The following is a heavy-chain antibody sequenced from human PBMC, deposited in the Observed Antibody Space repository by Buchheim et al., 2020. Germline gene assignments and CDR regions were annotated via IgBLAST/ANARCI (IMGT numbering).Heavy chain of an antibody. Sequence: QVQLVESGGGVVQPGRSLRLSCAASGFTFSSYGMHWVRQAPGKGLEWVAVISYDGSNKYYADSVKGRFTISRDNSKNTLYLQMNSLRAEDTAVYYCAKAYRLLAVTSYIDYWGQGTL. D-gene: IGHD4-17*01. CDR3: AKAYRLLAVTSYIDY. J-gene: IGHJ4*02. V-gene: IGHV3-30*18. CDR2: ISYDGSNK. CDR1: GFTFSSYG.